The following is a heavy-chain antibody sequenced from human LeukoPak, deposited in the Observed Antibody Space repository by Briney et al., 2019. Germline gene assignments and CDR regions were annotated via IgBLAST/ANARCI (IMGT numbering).Heavy chain of an antibody. V-gene: IGHV3-21*01. CDR2: ISSSSSYI. D-gene: IGHD3-10*01. Sequence: GGSLRLSCAASGFTFSSYSMNWVRQAPGKGLEWVSSISSSSSYIYYADSVKGRFTISRDNAKNSLYLQMNSLRAEDTAVYYCARVRGSGGYAFDIWGQGTMVTVSS. J-gene: IGHJ3*02. CDR3: ARVRGSGGYAFDI. CDR1: GFTFSSYS.